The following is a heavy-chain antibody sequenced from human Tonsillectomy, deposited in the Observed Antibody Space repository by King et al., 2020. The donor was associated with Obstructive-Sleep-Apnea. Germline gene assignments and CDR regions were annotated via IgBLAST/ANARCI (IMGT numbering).Heavy chain of an antibody. CDR3: ARHHGSGSLSPLDP. D-gene: IGHD3-10*01. Sequence: VQLVESGAEVKKPGESLKISCKASGYSFTTNCIGWVRQMPGKGLEWMGIIYPGDSDTRYSPSFQGQVIISVDKSISTAYLQWNSLKASDTAIYYCARHHGSGSLSPLDPWGQGTLVTVSS. CDR1: GYSFTTNC. CDR2: IYPGDSDT. V-gene: IGHV5-51*01. J-gene: IGHJ5*02.